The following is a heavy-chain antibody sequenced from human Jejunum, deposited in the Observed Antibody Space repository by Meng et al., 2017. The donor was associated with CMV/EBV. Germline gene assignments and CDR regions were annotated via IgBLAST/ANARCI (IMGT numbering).Heavy chain of an antibody. CDR2: IYYSGST. J-gene: IGHJ2*01. D-gene: IGHD7-27*01. Sequence: LHLPASGPGLVKPSDTLYLPCTVSGGSISSSRYYWGWSRQPPGKGLEWIGSIYYSGSTYYNPSLKSRVTISVDTSKNQFSLKLSSVTAADTAVYYCASPLGILGIVDLWGRGTLVTVSS. V-gene: IGHV4-39*01. CDR3: ASPLGILGIVDL. CDR1: GGSISSSRYY.